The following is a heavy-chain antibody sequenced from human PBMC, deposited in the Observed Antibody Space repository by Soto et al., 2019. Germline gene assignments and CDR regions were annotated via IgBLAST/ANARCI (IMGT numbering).Heavy chain of an antibody. D-gene: IGHD2-2*01. CDR3: AKSKYQGSYYGMDV. Sequence: QVQLVESGGGVVQPGRSLRLSCAASGFTFSTYGMHWVRQAPGKGLEWVAFISFDGSNKNYADSVKGRFTISRDNSKNTLYLQMNSLRAEDTAVYYCAKSKYQGSYYGMDVSGQGTTVTVSS. J-gene: IGHJ6*02. V-gene: IGHV3-30*18. CDR1: GFTFSTYG. CDR2: ISFDGSNK.